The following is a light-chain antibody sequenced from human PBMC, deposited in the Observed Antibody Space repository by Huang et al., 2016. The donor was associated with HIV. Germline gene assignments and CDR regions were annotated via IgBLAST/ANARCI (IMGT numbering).Light chain of an antibody. CDR1: QSVSSN. J-gene: IGKJ1*01. V-gene: IGKV3-15*01. CDR2: GAS. CDR3: HQYNNWPPWT. Sequence: ETVMTQTPATLSVSPGERATLFCRASQSVSSNLDWYQHKPGQAPRLLIYGASTRPTGIPGRFSGSGSGTEFTLTISSLQSEDFAVYYCHQYNNWPPWTFGQGTKVEIK.